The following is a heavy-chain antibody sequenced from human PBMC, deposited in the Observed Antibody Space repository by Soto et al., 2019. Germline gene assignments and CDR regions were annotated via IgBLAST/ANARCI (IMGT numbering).Heavy chain of an antibody. V-gene: IGHV3-23*01. J-gene: IGHJ4*02. Sequence: GGSLRLSCAASGFTFSNYAMTWVRQAPGKGLEWVSAISIGGDSTYYADSVKGRFTISRDKSKNTLYLQMNSLRAEDTAVYYCAKGRQWELPIDSWGQGALVTVSS. D-gene: IGHD1-26*01. CDR1: GFTFSNYA. CDR2: ISIGGDST. CDR3: AKGRQWELPIDS.